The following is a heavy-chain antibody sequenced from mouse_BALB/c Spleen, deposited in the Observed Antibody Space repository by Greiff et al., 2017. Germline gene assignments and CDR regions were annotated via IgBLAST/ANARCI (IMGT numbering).Heavy chain of an antibody. J-gene: IGHJ3*01. CDR3: ARDGGFFAY. V-gene: IGHV2-9*02. CDR1: GFSLTSYG. Sequence: VKLQESGPGLVAPSQSLSITCTVSGFSLTSYGVHWVRQPPGKGLEWLGVIWAGGSTNYNSALMSRLSISKDNSKSQVFLKMNSLQTDDTAMYYCARDGGFFAYWGQGTLVTVSA. CDR2: IWAGGST.